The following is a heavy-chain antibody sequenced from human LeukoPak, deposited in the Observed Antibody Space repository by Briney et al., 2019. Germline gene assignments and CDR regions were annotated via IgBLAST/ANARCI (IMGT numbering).Heavy chain of an antibody. CDR2: IYYSGNT. J-gene: IGHJ4*02. Sequence: SETLSLTCIVSGGSISSYYWSWIRQPPGKGLEWIGYIYYSGNTNYNPSLKSRVTISVDTSRNQFSLKVTSVTAADTAVYYCARLQGQWLLHDYWGQGTLVTVSS. V-gene: IGHV4-59*01. CDR1: GGSISSYY. CDR3: ARLQGQWLLHDY. D-gene: IGHD6-19*01.